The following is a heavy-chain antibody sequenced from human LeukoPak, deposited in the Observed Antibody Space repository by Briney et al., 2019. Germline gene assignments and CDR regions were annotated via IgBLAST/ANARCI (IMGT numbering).Heavy chain of an antibody. V-gene: IGHV3-15*01. CDR3: TTNDAFYI. CDR1: GFTFSNAW. Sequence: GGSLRLSCAASGFTFSNAWMNWVRQAPGKGLEWVGRIKTKTGGGTTDYAAPVKGRFTISRDDSKNTLFLQMNSLKTEDTAVYYCTTNDAFYIWGQGTMVTVSS. CDR2: IKTKTGGGTT. J-gene: IGHJ3*02.